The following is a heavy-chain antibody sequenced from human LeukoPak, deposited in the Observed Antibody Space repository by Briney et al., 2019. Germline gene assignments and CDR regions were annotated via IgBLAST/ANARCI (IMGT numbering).Heavy chain of an antibody. Sequence: PGGSLRLSCAASGSTFNNNAMSWVRQSPGKGLEWVSAISGTGGTTYYADSVKGRFTISRDNSKSTVYVQMNSLRAEDTAVYYCVRETTSNYGAFDLWGQGTLVTVSS. V-gene: IGHV3-23*01. CDR1: GSTFNNNA. D-gene: IGHD3-9*01. CDR3: VRETTSNYGAFDL. CDR2: ISGTGGTT. J-gene: IGHJ3*01.